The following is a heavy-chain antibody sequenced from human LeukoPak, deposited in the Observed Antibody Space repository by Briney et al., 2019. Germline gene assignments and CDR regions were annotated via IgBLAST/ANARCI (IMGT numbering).Heavy chain of an antibody. J-gene: IGHJ5*02. Sequence: PSETLSLNCTVYGYSLSSGFYWGWIRQPPGKGLEWVATVFHRGDVYYNPSLVRRVTISMDTSKNQFSLRLNSVTAAVTALYYCARFGIRDNCCHPGIDTWGQGASVTVSS. V-gene: IGHV4-38-2*02. D-gene: IGHD1-1*01. CDR2: VFHRGDV. CDR1: GYSLSSGFY. CDR3: ARFGIRDNCCHPGIDT.